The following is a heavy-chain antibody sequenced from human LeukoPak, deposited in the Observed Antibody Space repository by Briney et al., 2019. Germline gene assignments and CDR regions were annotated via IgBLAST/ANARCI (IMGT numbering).Heavy chain of an antibody. J-gene: IGHJ4*02. CDR2: IYTSGST. V-gene: IGHV4-4*07. CDR3: ARGDEWYFDY. CDR1: GGSISSYY. Sequence: SETLSLTCTVSGGSISSYYWSWIRRPAGKGLEWIGRIYTSGSTNYNPSLKSRVTISVDKSKNQFSLKLSSVTAADTAVYYCARGDEWYFDYWGQGTLVTVSS. D-gene: IGHD3-3*01.